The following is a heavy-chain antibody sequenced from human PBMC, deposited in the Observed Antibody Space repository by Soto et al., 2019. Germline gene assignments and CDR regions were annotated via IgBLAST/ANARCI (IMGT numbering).Heavy chain of an antibody. CDR3: ASVLSTAMVTAPFDY. V-gene: IGHV1-69*13. CDR1: GGTFSSYA. J-gene: IGHJ4*02. CDR2: IIPIFGTA. Sequence: GASVKVSCKASGGTFSSYAISWVRQAPGQGLEWMGGIIPIFGTANYAQKFQGRVTITADESTSTAYMELSSLRSEDTAVYYCASVLSTAMVTAPFDYWGQGTPGHRLL. D-gene: IGHD5-18*01.